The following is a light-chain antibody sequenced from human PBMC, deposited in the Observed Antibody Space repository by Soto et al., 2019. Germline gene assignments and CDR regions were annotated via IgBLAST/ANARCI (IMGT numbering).Light chain of an antibody. Sequence: QYALTQPPSASGSPGQSVTISCTGTSSDVGGYNYVSWYQQHPGKVPKLMIYEVNKRPSGVPDRFSGSKSGNTASLTVSGLQAEDEADYYCTSYAGGNNVFGTGTKFTVL. J-gene: IGLJ1*01. CDR1: SSDVGGYNY. CDR2: EVN. CDR3: TSYAGGNNV. V-gene: IGLV2-8*01.